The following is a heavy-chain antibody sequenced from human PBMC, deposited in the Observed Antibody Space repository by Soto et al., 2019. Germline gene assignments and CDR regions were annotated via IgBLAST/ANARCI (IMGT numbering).Heavy chain of an antibody. J-gene: IGHJ4*02. Sequence: PGGSLRFACAASGFTFSSYAMSWVRQAPGKGLEWVSAISGSGGSTYYADSVKGRFTISRDNSKNTLYLQMNSLRAEDTAVYYCVKDPGNYDYVWGSYRPQDFAYWGQGTLVTVSS. V-gene: IGHV3-23*01. CDR1: GFTFSSYA. CDR2: ISGSGGST. CDR3: VKDPGNYDYVWGSYRPQDFAY. D-gene: IGHD3-16*02.